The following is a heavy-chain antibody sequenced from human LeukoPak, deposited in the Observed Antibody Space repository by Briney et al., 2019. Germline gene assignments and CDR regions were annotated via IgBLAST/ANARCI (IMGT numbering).Heavy chain of an antibody. V-gene: IGHV3-11*04. CDR2: ISGSGSAI. CDR3: AGDMSSGYDY. Sequence: GGSLRLSCAASGFKFTDYYMSWIRQAPGKGLEWFSSISGSGSAIYYADSVRGRFTISRDNAKNSLYLHLNSLRAEDTAVYYCAGDMSSGYDYWGQGTLVTVSS. J-gene: IGHJ4*02. D-gene: IGHD5-12*01. CDR1: GFKFTDYY.